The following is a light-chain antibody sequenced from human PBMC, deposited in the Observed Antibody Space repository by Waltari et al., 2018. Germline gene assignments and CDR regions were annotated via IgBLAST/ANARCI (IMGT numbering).Light chain of an antibody. J-gene: IGKJ1*01. V-gene: IGKV3-15*01. Sequence: EIVMTQSPATLSVSQGERATLSCRASQTVSSNLAWYQQKPCQAPRLLIYGASTRATGIPARFSGSGSGTEFTLTISSLQSEDFAVYYCQQYNNWPPWTFGQGTKVEIK. CDR3: QQYNNWPPWT. CDR1: QTVSSN. CDR2: GAS.